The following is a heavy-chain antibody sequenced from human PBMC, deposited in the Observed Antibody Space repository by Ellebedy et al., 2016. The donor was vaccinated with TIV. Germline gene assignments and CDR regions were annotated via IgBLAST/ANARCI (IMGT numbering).Heavy chain of an antibody. Sequence: ASVKVSXKASGYTFTSYAMHWVRQAPGQRLEWMGWINAGNGNTKYSQKFQGRVTITRDTSASTAYMELSSLRSEDTAVYYCAREMKSPRGTTHQTVWGQGTTVTVSS. V-gene: IGHV1-3*01. CDR3: AREMKSPRGTTHQTV. J-gene: IGHJ6*02. D-gene: IGHD1-1*01. CDR1: GYTFTSYA. CDR2: INAGNGNT.